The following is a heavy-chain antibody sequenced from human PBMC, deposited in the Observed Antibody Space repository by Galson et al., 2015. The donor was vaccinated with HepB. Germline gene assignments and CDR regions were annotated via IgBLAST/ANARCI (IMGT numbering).Heavy chain of an antibody. V-gene: IGHV3-74*01. Sequence: SLRLSCAASGFTFSSHYIHWVRQAPGKGLIWVSRINPDGSATRYADSVKGRFTISRDNANNSLYLQMNSLRAEDTAIYYCARSLYRSGWSCFDYWGQGIRVTVSS. CDR2: INPDGSAT. D-gene: IGHD3-3*01. J-gene: IGHJ4*02. CDR1: GFTFSSHY. CDR3: ARSLYRSGWSCFDY.